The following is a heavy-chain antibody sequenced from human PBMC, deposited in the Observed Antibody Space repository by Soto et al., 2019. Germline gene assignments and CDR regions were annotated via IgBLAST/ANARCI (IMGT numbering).Heavy chain of an antibody. CDR3: ARVRYCSSTSCYWDY. CDR1: GFTFSSYR. V-gene: IGHV3-21*01. J-gene: IGHJ4*02. Sequence: GGSLRLSCAASGFTFSSYRMNWVRQAPGKGLEWVSSISSSSSYIYYADSVKGRFTISRDNAKNSLYLQMNSLRAEDTAVYYCARVRYCSSTSCYWDYWGQGTLVTVSS. D-gene: IGHD2-2*01. CDR2: ISSSSSYI.